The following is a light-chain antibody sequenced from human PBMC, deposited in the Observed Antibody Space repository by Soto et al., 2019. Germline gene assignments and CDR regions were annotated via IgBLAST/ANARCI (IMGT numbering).Light chain of an antibody. Sequence: QAVVTQPPSTSGTPGQRVTISCSGSSSNIGSNYVYWYQQLPEAAPKLLIYRDDQRLSGVPDRFAGSKSDTSASLAISGLRSEDEADYYCAAWDVSLSGVVFGGGTQLTVL. CDR1: SSNIGSNY. J-gene: IGLJ2*01. V-gene: IGLV1-47*01. CDR2: RDD. CDR3: AAWDVSLSGVV.